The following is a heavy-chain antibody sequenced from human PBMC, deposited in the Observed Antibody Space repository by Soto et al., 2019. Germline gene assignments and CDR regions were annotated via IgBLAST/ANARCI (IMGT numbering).Heavy chain of an antibody. CDR2: MNSDGSST. D-gene: IGHD6-19*01. CDR3: TRDPAPSGWFDY. J-gene: IGHJ5*01. Sequence: GGSLRLSCAASGFTFNSYWMHWVRQAPGKGLVWVSRMNSDGSSTTYADSVRGRFTISRDNAKNTLYLQMNSLRGEDTAVYYCTRDPAPSGWFDYWGQGNLVTVSS. V-gene: IGHV3-74*01. CDR1: GFTFNSYW.